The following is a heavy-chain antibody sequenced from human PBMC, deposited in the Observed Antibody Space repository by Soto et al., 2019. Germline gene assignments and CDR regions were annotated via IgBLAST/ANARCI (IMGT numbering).Heavy chain of an antibody. J-gene: IGHJ5*02. D-gene: IGHD6-19*01. Sequence: SETLSLTCAVSGGSISSGGYSWSWIRQPPGKGLEWIGEINHSGSTNYNPSLKSRVTISVDTSKNQFSLKLSSVTAADTAVYYCARGKAVAENWFDPWGQGTLVTVSS. CDR3: ARGKAVAENWFDP. CDR1: GGSISSGGYS. CDR2: INHSGST. V-gene: IGHV4-30-2*01.